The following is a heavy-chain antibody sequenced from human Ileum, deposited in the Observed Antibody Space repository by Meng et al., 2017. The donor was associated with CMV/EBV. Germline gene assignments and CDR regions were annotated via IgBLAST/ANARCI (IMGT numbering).Heavy chain of an antibody. CDR3: AREDIVVVPAAIVAWFDP. D-gene: IGHD2-2*02. CDR1: FPGYY. J-gene: IGHJ5*02. CDR2: INPHSGGT. Sequence: FPGYYIHWVRPAPGQRLEWMGWINPHSGGTNYPQKFQGRVTMTRDTSISTAYMELSRLRSDDTAVYYCAREDIVVVPAAIVAWFDPWGQGTLVTVSS. V-gene: IGHV1-2*02.